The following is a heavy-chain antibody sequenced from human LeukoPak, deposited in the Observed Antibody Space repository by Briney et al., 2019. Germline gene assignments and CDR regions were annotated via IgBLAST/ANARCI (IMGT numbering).Heavy chain of an antibody. V-gene: IGHV4-38-2*02. CDR1: GYSISSGFY. CDR3: ARDSSGDGYSSGYH. J-gene: IGHJ5*02. CDR2: IYHSGST. D-gene: IGHD6-25*01. Sequence: SETLSLTCTVSGYSISSGFYWGWTRQPPGKGLEWIGSIYHSGSTYYSPSLKSRVTISLDTSKNQFSLRLSSLTAADTAVYYCARDSSGDGYSSGYHWGQGTLVTVSS.